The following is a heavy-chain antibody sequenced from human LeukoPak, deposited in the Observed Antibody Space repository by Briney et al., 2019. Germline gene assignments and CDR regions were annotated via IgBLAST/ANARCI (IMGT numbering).Heavy chain of an antibody. J-gene: IGHJ4*02. Sequence: SQTLSLTCAISGDSVSSKSASWNWIRRSPSRGLEWLGRTYLRSKWFNDYAVSVKSRITVNPDTSKNQFSLHLTSVTPDDTAVYYCARGTGSLDYWGQGTLVTVSS. D-gene: IGHD1-26*01. CDR2: TYLRSKWFN. V-gene: IGHV6-1*01. CDR1: GDSVSSKSAS. CDR3: ARGTGSLDY.